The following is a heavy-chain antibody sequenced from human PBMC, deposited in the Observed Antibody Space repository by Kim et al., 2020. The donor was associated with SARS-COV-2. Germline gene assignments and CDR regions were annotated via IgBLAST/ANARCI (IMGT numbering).Heavy chain of an antibody. D-gene: IGHD6-13*01. CDR2: ISWNSGSI. J-gene: IGHJ3*02. V-gene: IGHV3-9*01. CDR3: AKGHAVSPFSSSWYDAFDI. Sequence: GGSLRLSCAASGFTFGDYAMHWVRQAPGKGLEWVSGISWNSGSIGYADSVKGRFTISRDNAKNSLYLQMNSLRAEDTALYYCAKGHAVSPFSSSWYDAFDIWGQGTMVTVSS. CDR1: GFTFGDYA.